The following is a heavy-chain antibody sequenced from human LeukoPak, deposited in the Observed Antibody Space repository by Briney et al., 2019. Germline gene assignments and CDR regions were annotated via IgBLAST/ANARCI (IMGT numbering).Heavy chain of an antibody. CDR2: IYYTGST. CDR1: GGSVSSSRYY. V-gene: IGHV4-39*01. D-gene: IGHD6-19*01. Sequence: SETLSLTCPVSGGSVSSSRYYWGWIRQPPGKGLEWIGSIYYTGSTYYNPSLKSRVTISVDTSKNQFSLKLSSVTAADTAVYYCARQTVAGSCLDYWGQGTLVTVSS. J-gene: IGHJ4*02. CDR3: ARQTVAGSCLDY.